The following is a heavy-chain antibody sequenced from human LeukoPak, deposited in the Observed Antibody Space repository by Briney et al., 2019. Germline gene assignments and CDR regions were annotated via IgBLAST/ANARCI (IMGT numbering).Heavy chain of an antibody. V-gene: IGHV3-30*04. CDR1: ASTSSSYA. J-gene: IGHJ4*02. CDR2: ISSDGRNS. CDR3: ARDGSYGSGSYYTLPLDY. D-gene: IGHD3-10*01. Sequence: PRRSLTLSWAASASTSSSYATHWDSHLPGKGLEWVAVISSDGRNSYYSDSVKGRFTISRDNSKNTLYLQMNSLRAEDTAVYYCARDGSYGSGSYYTLPLDYWGQGTLVTVSS.